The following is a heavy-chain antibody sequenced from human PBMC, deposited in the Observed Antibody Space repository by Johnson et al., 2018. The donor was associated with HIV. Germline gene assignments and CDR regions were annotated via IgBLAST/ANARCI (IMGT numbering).Heavy chain of an antibody. V-gene: IGHV3-30*04. D-gene: IGHD2-2*01. Sequence: VQLLESGGGVVQPGRSLRLSCAASGFTFRTYTMHWVRQAPGKGLEWVAVISYDGYNNYYADSVKGRFTISRDNSKNTLYLQMNSLRAEDTAVYYCARPAIVVLPAGAFDIWGQGTMVTVSS. CDR2: ISYDGYNN. CDR3: ARPAIVVLPAGAFDI. J-gene: IGHJ3*02. CDR1: GFTFRTYT.